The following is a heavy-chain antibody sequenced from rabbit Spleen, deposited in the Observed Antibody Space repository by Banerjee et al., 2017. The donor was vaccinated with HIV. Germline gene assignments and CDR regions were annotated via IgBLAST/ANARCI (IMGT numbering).Heavy chain of an antibody. CDR3: ARDLVAVIGWNFNL. V-gene: IGHV1S40*01. CDR2: INIVTGKS. J-gene: IGHJ4*01. D-gene: IGHD1-1*01. Sequence: QSLEESGGDLVKPGASLTLTCTASGFSLSYNAMCWVRQAPGKGLEWIACINIVTGKSVYASWAKGRFTMSRTSSTTVTLQMTSLTDADTATYFCARDLVAVIGWNFNLWGPGTLVTVS. CDR1: GFSLSYNA.